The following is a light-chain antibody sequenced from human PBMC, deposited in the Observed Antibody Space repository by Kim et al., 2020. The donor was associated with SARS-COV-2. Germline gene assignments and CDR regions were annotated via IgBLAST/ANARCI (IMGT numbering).Light chain of an antibody. CDR2: YDS. V-gene: IGLV3-21*04. CDR1: NIGSKS. CDR3: QVWDSSSDHWV. Sequence: SYEPTQPPSVSVAPGKTARITCGGNNIGSKSVHWYQQKPGQAPVLVIYYDSDGPSGIPERFSGSNSGNTATLTIRRVEAGDEADYYCQVWDSSSDHWVFGGGTQLTVL. J-gene: IGLJ3*02.